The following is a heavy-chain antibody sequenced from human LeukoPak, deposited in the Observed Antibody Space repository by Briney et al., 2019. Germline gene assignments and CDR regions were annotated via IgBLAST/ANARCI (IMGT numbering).Heavy chain of an antibody. J-gene: IGHJ6*02. V-gene: IGHV4-59*01. CDR1: GGSISSYY. CDR2: IYYSGST. D-gene: IGHD1-14*01. Sequence: SETLTLPCTVSGGSISSYYWSWIRQPPGKGLEWIGYIYYSGSTNYNPSLKSRVTISVDKSKNQFSLRLSTVTAAATAVYDCATLGAYNGNYDGMDVWGQGTPVTVSS. CDR3: ATLGAYNGNYDGMDV.